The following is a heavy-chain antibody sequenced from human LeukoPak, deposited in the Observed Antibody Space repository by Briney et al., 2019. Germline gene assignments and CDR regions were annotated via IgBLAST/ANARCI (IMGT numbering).Heavy chain of an antibody. D-gene: IGHD2-2*01. Sequence: GASVKVCCKASGYTFTGYYMHWVRQAPGQGLEWMGWINPNSGGTNYAQKFQGRVTMTRDTSISTAYMELSRLRSDDTAVYYCARDLYCSSTSCYSLNYYYYYMDVWGKGTTVTVSS. CDR2: INPNSGGT. CDR3: ARDLYCSSTSCYSLNYYYYYMDV. CDR1: GYTFTGYY. V-gene: IGHV1-2*02. J-gene: IGHJ6*03.